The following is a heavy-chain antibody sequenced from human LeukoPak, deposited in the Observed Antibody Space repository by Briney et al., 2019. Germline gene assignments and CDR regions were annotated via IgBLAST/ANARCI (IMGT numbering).Heavy chain of an antibody. V-gene: IGHV5-51*01. CDR2: IYPGDSDT. D-gene: IGHD6-13*01. CDR1: GYSFTSYW. CDR3: ARSDSSSWYDY. Sequence: GESLKISCKGSGYSFTSYWIGWVRQMPGKGLEWMGIIYPGDSDTRYSPSFQGQVTIPADKSISTAYLRWSSLKASDTAMYYCARSDSSSWYDYWGQGTLVTVSS. J-gene: IGHJ4*02.